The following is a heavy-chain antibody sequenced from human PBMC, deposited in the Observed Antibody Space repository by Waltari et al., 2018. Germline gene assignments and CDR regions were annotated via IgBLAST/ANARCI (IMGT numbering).Heavy chain of an antibody. J-gene: IGHJ3*02. CDR1: GFSLSTSGVG. V-gene: IGHV2-5*01. D-gene: IGHD3-22*01. Sequence: QITLKESGPTLVKLTQTLTLTCTFSGFSLSTSGVGVGWIRQPPGKALEWLALIYWNDDKRYSPSLKSRLTIPRDTSKNQVVLTMTNMDPVDTATYYCAHSPVVVITFDAFDIWGQGTMVTVSS. CDR2: IYWNDDK. CDR3: AHSPVVVITFDAFDI.